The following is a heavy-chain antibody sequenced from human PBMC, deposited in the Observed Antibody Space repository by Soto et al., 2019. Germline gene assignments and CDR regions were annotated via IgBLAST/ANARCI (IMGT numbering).Heavy chain of an antibody. V-gene: IGHV5-10-1*01. J-gene: IGHJ6*02. CDR2: IDPSDSYT. Sequence: IHGKGLEWMGRIDPSDSYTNYSPSFQGHVTISADKSISTAYLQWSSLKASDTAMYYCARHTEDIVVVPAAIRTPAYGMDVWGQGTTVTVSS. D-gene: IGHD2-2*01. CDR3: ARHTEDIVVVPAAIRTPAYGMDV.